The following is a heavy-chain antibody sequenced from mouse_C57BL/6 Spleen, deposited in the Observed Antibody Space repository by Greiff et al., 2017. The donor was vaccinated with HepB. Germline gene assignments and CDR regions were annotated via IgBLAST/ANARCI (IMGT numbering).Heavy chain of an antibody. CDR2: IDPSDSET. CDR1: GYTFTSYW. V-gene: IGHV1-52*01. CDR3: ARYDYDVDFDV. D-gene: IGHD2-4*01. Sequence: QVQLKQPGAELVRPGSSVKLSCKASGYTFTSYWMHWVKQRPIQGLEWIGNIDPSDSETHYNHKFKDKATLTVDKSSSTAYMQLSSLTSEDSAVYYCARYDYDVDFDVWGTGTTVTVSS. J-gene: IGHJ1*03.